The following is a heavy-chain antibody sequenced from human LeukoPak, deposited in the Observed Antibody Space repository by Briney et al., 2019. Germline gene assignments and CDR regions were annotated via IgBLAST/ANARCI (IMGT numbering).Heavy chain of an antibody. Sequence: PGGSLRLSCAASGFTFSSYAMSWVRQAPGKGLEWVSAISGSGGSTYYADSVKGRFTISRDNSKNTLYLQMISLRAEDTAVYYCAKGYSSSWYRGSYFDYWGQGTLVTVSS. J-gene: IGHJ4*02. CDR1: GFTFSSYA. CDR3: AKGYSSSWYRGSYFDY. V-gene: IGHV3-23*01. CDR2: ISGSGGST. D-gene: IGHD6-13*01.